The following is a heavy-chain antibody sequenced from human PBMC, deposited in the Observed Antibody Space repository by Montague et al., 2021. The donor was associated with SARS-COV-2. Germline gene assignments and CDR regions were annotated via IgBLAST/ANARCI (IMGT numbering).Heavy chain of an antibody. CDR3: ARRYGDGTGYHYMDF. CDR1: GGSISATDCY. J-gene: IGHJ4*02. CDR2: INYIGTT. D-gene: IGHD3-9*01. Sequence: SETLSLTCTVSGGSISATDCYWAWIRQPPGKGLEWVGSINYIGTTAYNPSLRSRVTLSVDSSKNQFFLRLNSVTAGDTAVYYCARRYGDGTGYHYMDFWGQGTLVPVS. V-gene: IGHV4-39*01.